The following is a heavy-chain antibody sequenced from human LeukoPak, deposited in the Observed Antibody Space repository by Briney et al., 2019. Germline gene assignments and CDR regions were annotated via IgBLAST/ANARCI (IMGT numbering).Heavy chain of an antibody. CDR3: ARESAGGDYLDY. D-gene: IGHD3-16*01. V-gene: IGHV3-21*01. J-gene: IGHJ4*02. CDR1: AFTFSSYS. CDR2: ISSSSSYI. Sequence: GGSLRLSCAASAFTFSSYSMNWVRQAPGKGLEWVSSISSSSSYIYYADSVKGRFTISRDNAKNSLYLQMNSLRAEDTAVYYCARESAGGDYLDYWGQGTLVTVSS.